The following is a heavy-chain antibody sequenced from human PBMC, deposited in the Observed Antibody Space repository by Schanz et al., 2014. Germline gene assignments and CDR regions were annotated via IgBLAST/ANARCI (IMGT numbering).Heavy chain of an antibody. V-gene: IGHV4-59*01. D-gene: IGHD1-1*01. CDR2: IYYTAST. J-gene: IGHJ6*02. CDR1: GGSISSYY. CDR3: TRGNALDV. Sequence: QVQLQESGPGLVKPSESLSLTCTVSGGSISSYYWSWIRQPPGKGLEWIGYIYYTASTNYNPSLRSRVTISADTSKNQFSLKLTSVTAADSAVYFCTRGNALDVWGQGTTVTVS.